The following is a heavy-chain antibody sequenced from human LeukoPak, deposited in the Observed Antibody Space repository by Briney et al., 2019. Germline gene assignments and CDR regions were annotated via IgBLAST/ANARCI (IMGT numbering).Heavy chain of an antibody. CDR3: AKALAYYYDSSGYYPDH. CDR2: ISGSGGST. D-gene: IGHD3-22*01. CDR1: GFTFSSYA. V-gene: IGHV3-23*01. J-gene: IGHJ4*02. Sequence: PGGSLRLSCAASGFTFSSYAMSWVRQAPGKGLEWVSAISGSGGSTYYADSVKGRFTISRDNSKNTLYLQMNSLRAEDTAVYYCAKALAYYYDSSGYYPDHWGQGTLVTVSS.